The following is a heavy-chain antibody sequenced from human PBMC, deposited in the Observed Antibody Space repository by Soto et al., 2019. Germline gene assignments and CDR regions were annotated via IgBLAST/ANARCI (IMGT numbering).Heavy chain of an antibody. CDR3: ARPTYNSGSPFDY. CDR2: IYYSGST. CDR1: GGSISSYY. J-gene: IGHJ4*02. Sequence: TSETLSLTCTVSGGSISSYYWSWIRQPPGKGLEWIGYIYYSGSTNYNPSLKSRVTISVDTSKNQFSLKLSSVTAADTAVYYCARPTYNSGSPFDYWGQGTLVTVS. D-gene: IGHD1-20*01. V-gene: IGHV4-59*01.